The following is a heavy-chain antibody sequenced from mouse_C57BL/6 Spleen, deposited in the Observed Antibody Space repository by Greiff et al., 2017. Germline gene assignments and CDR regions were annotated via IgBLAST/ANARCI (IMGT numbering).Heavy chain of an antibody. CDR3: ARGVDGGDFDD. J-gene: IGHJ2*01. D-gene: IGHD1-3*01. CDR2: IDPSDSYT. CDR1: GYTFTSYW. V-gene: IGHV1-50*01. Sequence: VQLQQPGAELVKPGASVKLSCKASGYTFTSYWMQWVKQRPGQGLEWIGEIDPSDSYTNYNQKFKGKATLTVDTSSSTAYMQLSSLTSEDSAVYDWARGVDGGDFDDWGKGTTLTVAA.